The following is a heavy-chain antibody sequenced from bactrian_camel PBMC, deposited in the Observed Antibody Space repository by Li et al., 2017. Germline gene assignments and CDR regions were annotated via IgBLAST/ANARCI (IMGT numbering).Heavy chain of an antibody. J-gene: IGHJ4*01. V-gene: IGHV3S53*01. D-gene: IGHD1*01. CDR2: IDGFGGT. Sequence: HVQLVESGGASVQTGGTLKLSCTAIIYNRKPCMAWFRQAPGKGLEPVADIDGFGGTRYSVSVKGRFTISHDNAKNSVDLQMNSLKPDDTAVYYCAATGQMLSVAGCRTQGTQVTVS. CDR1: IYNRKP.